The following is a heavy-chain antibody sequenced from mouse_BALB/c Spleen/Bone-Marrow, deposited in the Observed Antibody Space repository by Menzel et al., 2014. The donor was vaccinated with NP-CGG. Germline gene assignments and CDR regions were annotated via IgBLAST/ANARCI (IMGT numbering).Heavy chain of an antibody. D-gene: IGHD1-1*01. CDR2: IHYSGNT. Sequence: EVQLQQSGSDLVKPSQSVSLTCTVTAYSITSGYGWHWIRQFPGNRLEWMGYIHYSGNTDYNPSLKSRISITRDTSKNQFFLQLNSLTTGDTATYYCTRETAIVADFDYWGQGSYYHSLL. CDR1: AYSITSGYG. J-gene: IGHJ2*01. V-gene: IGHV3-1*02. CDR3: TRETAIVADFDY.